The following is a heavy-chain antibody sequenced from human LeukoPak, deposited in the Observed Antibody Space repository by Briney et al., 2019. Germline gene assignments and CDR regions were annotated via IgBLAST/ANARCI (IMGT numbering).Heavy chain of an antibody. CDR2: ISYDGSNK. V-gene: IGHV3-30-3*01. CDR3: TTSQTEWQLFHDL. CDR1: GFTFSSYA. Sequence: GGSLRLSCAASGFTFSSYAMHWVRQAPGKGLEWVAVISYDGSNKYYADSVKGRFTISRDNSKNTLYLQMDNVKTEDTAVYYCTTSQTEWQLFHDLWGQGTLVTV. D-gene: IGHD5-24*01. J-gene: IGHJ5*02.